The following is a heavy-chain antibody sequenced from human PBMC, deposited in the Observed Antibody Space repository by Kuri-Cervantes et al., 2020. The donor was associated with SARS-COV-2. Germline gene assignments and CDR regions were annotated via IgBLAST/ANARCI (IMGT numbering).Heavy chain of an antibody. CDR2: ISYDGSNK. Sequence: GGFLRPSLQPSGLTFRSYAMPWARQAPGKGLEWVAIISYDGSNKYYADSVKGRFTISRDNSKNTLYLEMTSLRAEDTAVYYCARDRGVDYCSSASCPSGPLGPFDLWGQGTLVTVSS. V-gene: IGHV3-30-3*01. J-gene: IGHJ5*02. D-gene: IGHD2-2*01. CDR3: ARDRGVDYCSSASCPSGPLGPFDL. CDR1: GLTFRSYA.